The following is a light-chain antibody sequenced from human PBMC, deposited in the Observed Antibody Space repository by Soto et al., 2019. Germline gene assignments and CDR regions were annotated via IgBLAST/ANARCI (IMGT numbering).Light chain of an antibody. CDR2: SAS. V-gene: IGKV3-15*01. CDR1: QTVSGN. J-gene: IGKJ2*01. Sequence: VMTQSPATLSVSPGERVTLSCRASQTVSGNLAWYQQKPGQAPRLLIYSASTRATGIPARFSGSGSGTEFTLTISSLKSEDFAVYFCQQYNNWPPYTFGQGTKLEIK. CDR3: QQYNNWPPYT.